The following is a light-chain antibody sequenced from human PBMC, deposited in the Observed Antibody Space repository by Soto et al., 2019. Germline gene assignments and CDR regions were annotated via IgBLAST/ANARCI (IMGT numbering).Light chain of an antibody. CDR1: ESVAGH. Sequence: EIVLTQSPATLSLSPGERATLSCRASESVAGHLAWYQQKPGQTPRLLIYGASSRASGIPDRFSGSGSGTDFTLTISRLESEDFAVYYCQHYDSSPWTFGQGTKVDI. V-gene: IGKV3-20*01. CDR3: QHYDSSPWT. CDR2: GAS. J-gene: IGKJ1*01.